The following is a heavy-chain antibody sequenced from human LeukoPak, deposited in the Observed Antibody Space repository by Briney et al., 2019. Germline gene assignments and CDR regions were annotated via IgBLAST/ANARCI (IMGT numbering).Heavy chain of an antibody. CDR1: GYTFTSYY. CDR3: ARDLGITISHAFDI. CDR2: INPNGGGT. J-gene: IGHJ3*02. V-gene: IGHV1-46*01. D-gene: IGHD3-9*01. Sequence: ASVKVSCKASGYTFTSYYMHWVRQAPGQGLEWMGIINPNGGGTTYAQKFQGRVTMTRDMSTSTVYMDLSSLRYEDTAVYYCARDLGITISHAFDIWGQGTMVTVSS.